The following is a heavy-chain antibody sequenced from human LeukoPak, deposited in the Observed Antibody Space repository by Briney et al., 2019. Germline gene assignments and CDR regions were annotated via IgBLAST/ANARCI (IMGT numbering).Heavy chain of an antibody. Sequence: SETLSLTCAVYGGSFSGYYWSWIRQPPGKGLEWIGEINHSGSTNYNPSLKSRVTISVDTSKNQFSLKLSSVTAADTAVYYCASSGAKRWIRQTAAGRLPDYYYYYGMDVWGQGTTVTVSS. CDR2: INHSGST. J-gene: IGHJ6*02. D-gene: IGHD6-13*01. V-gene: IGHV4-34*01. CDR1: GGSFSGYY. CDR3: ASSGAKRWIRQTAAGRLPDYYYYYGMDV.